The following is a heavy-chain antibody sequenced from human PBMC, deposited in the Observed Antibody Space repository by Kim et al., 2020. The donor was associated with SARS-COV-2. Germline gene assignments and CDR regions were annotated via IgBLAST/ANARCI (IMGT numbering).Heavy chain of an antibody. D-gene: IGHD1-26*01. CDR2: I. J-gene: IGHJ4*02. CDR3: ARDRGYGGFVDY. V-gene: IGHV3-21*01. Sequence: INYAASVKGRFTSSRDNAKNSLYLQMNSLRAEDTAVYYCARDRGYGGFVDYWGQGTLVTVSS.